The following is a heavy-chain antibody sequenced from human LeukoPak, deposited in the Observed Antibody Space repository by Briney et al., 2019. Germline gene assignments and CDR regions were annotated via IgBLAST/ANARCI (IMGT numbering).Heavy chain of an antibody. CDR2: INHSGST. CDR3: ARGGSYYARRAFDI. D-gene: IGHD1-26*01. J-gene: IGHJ3*02. Sequence: SETLSLTCAVYGGSFSGYYWSWLRQPPGKGLEWIGEINHSGSTNYNPSLKSRVTISVDTSKNQFSLKLSSVTAADTAVYYCARGGSYYARRAFDIWGQGTMVTVSS. V-gene: IGHV4-34*01. CDR1: GGSFSGYY.